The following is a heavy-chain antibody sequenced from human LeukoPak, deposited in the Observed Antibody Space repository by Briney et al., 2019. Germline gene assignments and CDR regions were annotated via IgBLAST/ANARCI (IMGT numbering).Heavy chain of an antibody. CDR1: GFTFDDYA. Sequence: GGSLRLXCAASGFTFDDYAMHWVRQAPGKGLEWVSGISWNSGSIGYADSEKGRFTTSRDNAKNSLYLQMNSLRAEDMALYYCAKGFYYDFWSGYFDYWGQGTLVTVSS. CDR3: AKGFYYDFWSGYFDY. D-gene: IGHD3-3*01. J-gene: IGHJ4*02. V-gene: IGHV3-9*03. CDR2: ISWNSGSI.